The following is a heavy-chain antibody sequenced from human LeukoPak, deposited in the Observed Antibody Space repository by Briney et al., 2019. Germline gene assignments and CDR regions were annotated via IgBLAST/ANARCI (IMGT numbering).Heavy chain of an antibody. J-gene: IGHJ5*02. V-gene: IGHV3-13*01. D-gene: IGHD6-25*01. CDR2: IGTDGDT. Sequence: GGSLRLSCVASGFTLSSYDMHWVRQATGKGLEWVSSIGTDGDTYYSGSVKGRFTISRESAKNSVYLQMNSLRAGDTAVYHCARGGKGLGFDPWGQGALVTVSS. CDR3: ARGGKGLGFDP. CDR1: GFTLSSYD.